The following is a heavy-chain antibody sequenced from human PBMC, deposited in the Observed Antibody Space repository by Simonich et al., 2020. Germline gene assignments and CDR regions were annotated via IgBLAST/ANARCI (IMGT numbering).Heavy chain of an antibody. CDR3: ARSTTGTTAFDI. Sequence: QVQLVQSGAEVKKPGASVKVSCKASGYTFTSCGISWVRQAPGQGLEWMGLISAYNGNTNNAQKLLGRVTMTTDTSTSTAYMELRSLRSDDTAVYYCARSTTGTTAFDIWGQGTMVTVSS. CDR2: ISAYNGNT. CDR1: GYTFTSCG. J-gene: IGHJ3*02. D-gene: IGHD1-1*01. V-gene: IGHV1-18*01.